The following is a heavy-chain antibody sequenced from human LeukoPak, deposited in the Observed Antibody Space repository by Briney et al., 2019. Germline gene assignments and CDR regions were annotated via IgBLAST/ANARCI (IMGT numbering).Heavy chain of an antibody. CDR1: GFTVSSNY. J-gene: IGHJ4*02. CDR3: AREAVTRNYFDY. V-gene: IGHV3-53*01. Sequence: PGGSLRLSCAASGFTVSSNYMNWVPQAPGKGLEWVSVIYSGGSTYYADSVKGRFTISRDNSKNTLYLQMNSLRAEDTAVYYCAREAVTRNYFDYWGQGTLVTVSS. D-gene: IGHD4-17*01. CDR2: IYSGGST.